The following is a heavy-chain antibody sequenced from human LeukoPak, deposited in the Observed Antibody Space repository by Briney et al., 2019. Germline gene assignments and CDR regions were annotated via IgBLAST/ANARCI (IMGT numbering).Heavy chain of an antibody. Sequence: GGSLRLSCAASGFTFSAYSMNWVRQAPGKGLEWVSSISSSSTYIYYADSVKGRFTISRDNAENSLYLQMNSLRAEDTAVYYCARVSQNYYDSSGYYYEDYWGQGTLVTVSS. D-gene: IGHD3-22*01. V-gene: IGHV3-21*01. CDR2: ISSSSTYI. CDR3: ARVSQNYYDSSGYYYEDY. CDR1: GFTFSAYS. J-gene: IGHJ4*02.